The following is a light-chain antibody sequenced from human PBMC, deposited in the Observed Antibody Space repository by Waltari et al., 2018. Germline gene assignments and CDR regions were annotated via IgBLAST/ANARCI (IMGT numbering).Light chain of an antibody. CDR1: SSDVGSYNL. CDR3: CSYAPGNTYV. J-gene: IGLJ1*01. V-gene: IGLV2-23*01. Sequence: QSALTQPASVSGSPGQSITISCTGTSSDVGSYNLVSWYQKSPGKAPKLMVLSDRFSGSKSANTDSLTISGRQAEYEADYYCCSYAPGNTYVFGTGTKVTVL.